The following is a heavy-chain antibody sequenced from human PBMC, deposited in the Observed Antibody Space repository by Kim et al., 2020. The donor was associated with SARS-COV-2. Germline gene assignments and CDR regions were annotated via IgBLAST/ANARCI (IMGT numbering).Heavy chain of an antibody. J-gene: IGHJ4*02. D-gene: IGHD5-12*01. Sequence: YSDSGKGRYTISRDNSKHTLYLQMHSLGAEDTAMYYCARDLDSGRLFDYWGQGTLVTVSS. CDR3: ARDLDSGRLFDY. V-gene: IGHV3-33*01.